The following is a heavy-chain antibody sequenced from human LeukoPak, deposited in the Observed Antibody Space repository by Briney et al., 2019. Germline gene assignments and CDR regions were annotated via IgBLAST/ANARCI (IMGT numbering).Heavy chain of an antibody. J-gene: IGHJ4*02. D-gene: IGHD2-21*02. CDR2: ISYDGSNK. CDR1: GFTFNSYG. Sequence: GGSLRLSCAASGFTFNSYGMHWVRQAPGKGLEWVAVISYDGSNKYYADSVKGRFTISRDSSKNTVNLQMNSLRAEDTAVYYCAKDYEAYCGGDCYSFFDCWGQGTLVTVSS. CDR3: AKDYEAYCGGDCYSFFDC. V-gene: IGHV3-30*18.